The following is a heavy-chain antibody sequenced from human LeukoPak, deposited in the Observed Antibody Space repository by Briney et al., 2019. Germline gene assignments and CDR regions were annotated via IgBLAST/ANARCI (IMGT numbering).Heavy chain of an antibody. Sequence: GGSLRLSCAASGFTFSNYGMHWVRQAPGKGLEWVAFIRYDGSDKYYADSVKGRFTISRDNSKNTLYLQMNSLRTEDTAVYYCAKDRIAAAGTEFDYWGQGTLVAVSS. CDR1: GFTFSNYG. D-gene: IGHD6-13*01. V-gene: IGHV3-30*02. CDR2: IRYDGSDK. CDR3: AKDRIAAAGTEFDY. J-gene: IGHJ4*02.